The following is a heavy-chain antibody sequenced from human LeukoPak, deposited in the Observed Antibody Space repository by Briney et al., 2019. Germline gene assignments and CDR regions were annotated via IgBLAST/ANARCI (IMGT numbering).Heavy chain of an antibody. CDR1: GFTFSSYS. CDR3: AKKGIAAAGKGTEFDY. V-gene: IGHV3-48*01. CDR2: ISSSSSTI. D-gene: IGHD6-13*01. Sequence: PGGSLRLSCAASGFTFSSYSMNWVRQAPGKGLEWVSYISSSSSTIYYADSVKGRFTISRDNAKNSLYLQMNSLRAEDTAVYYCAKKGIAAAGKGTEFDYWGQGTLVTVSS. J-gene: IGHJ4*02.